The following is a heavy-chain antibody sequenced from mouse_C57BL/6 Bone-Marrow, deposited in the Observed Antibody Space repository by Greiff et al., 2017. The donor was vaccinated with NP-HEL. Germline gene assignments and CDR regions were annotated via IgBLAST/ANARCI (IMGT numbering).Heavy chain of an antibody. Sequence: EVQVVESGPVLVKPGPSVKISCKASGFTFTDYYMHWVKQSHGKSLEWIGLVYPYNGGTSYNQKFKGKATLTVDTSSSTAYMELNSLTSEDSAVYYCARPLYGSSPAWFAYWGQGTLVTVSA. CDR1: GFTFTDYY. D-gene: IGHD1-1*01. J-gene: IGHJ3*01. CDR3: ARPLYGSSPAWFAY. V-gene: IGHV1-36*01. CDR2: VYPYNGGT.